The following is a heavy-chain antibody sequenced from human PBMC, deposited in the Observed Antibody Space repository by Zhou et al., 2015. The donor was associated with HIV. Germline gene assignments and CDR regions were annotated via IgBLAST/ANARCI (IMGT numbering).Heavy chain of an antibody. V-gene: IGHV1-69*12. Sequence: QVQLVQSGAEVKKPGSSVKVSCKASGGTFSSYAISWVRQAPGQGLEWMGGIIPIFGTANYAQKFQGRVTITADESTSTAYMELSSLRSDDTAVYYCARVGLVVLSSGFTERIGTLWYRNPGGTQGNPWV. CDR1: GGTFSSYA. CDR2: IIPIFGTA. J-gene: IGHJ5*02. CDR3: ARVGLVVLSSGFTERIGTLWYRNPGGTQGNP. D-gene: IGHD2-2*01.